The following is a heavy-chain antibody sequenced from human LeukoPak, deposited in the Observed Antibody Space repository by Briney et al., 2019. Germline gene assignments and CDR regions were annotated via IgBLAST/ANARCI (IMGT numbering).Heavy chain of an antibody. V-gene: IGHV4-34*01. D-gene: IGHD3-9*01. CDR1: GGSFSGYY. Sequence: SETLSLTCAVYGGSFSGYYWSWIRQPPGKGLEWIGEINHSGSTNYNPSLKSRVTISVDTSKNQFSLKLSSVTAADTAVYYCARGYYVILTLYYFDYWGQGTLVTVSS. J-gene: IGHJ4*02. CDR2: INHSGST. CDR3: ARGYYVILTLYYFDY.